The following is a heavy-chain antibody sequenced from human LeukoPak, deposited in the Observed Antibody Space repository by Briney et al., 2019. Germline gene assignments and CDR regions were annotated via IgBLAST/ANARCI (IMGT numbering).Heavy chain of an antibody. V-gene: IGHV3-30*02. J-gene: IGHJ3*02. D-gene: IGHD5-18*01. CDR3: AKESATAMYYFDI. Sequence: PGGSLRLSCAASGLTFSSYGMHWVRQAPGKGLEWVAVIWYGGSNKYYADSVKGRFTISRDNSKNTLYLQMNSLRAEDTAVYYCAKESATAMYYFDIWGQGTMVTVSS. CDR2: IWYGGSNK. CDR1: GLTFSSYG.